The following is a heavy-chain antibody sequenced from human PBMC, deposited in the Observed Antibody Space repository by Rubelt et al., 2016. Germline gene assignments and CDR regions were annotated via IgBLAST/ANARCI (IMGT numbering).Heavy chain of an antibody. V-gene: IGHV4-39*07. Sequence: QLQLQESGPGLVKPSETLSLTCTVSGDSLSSDSYYWSWIRQPPGKGLEWIGSIYYSGSTNYNPSLKSRFTISVDTSKNQFSLKLSSVTAAYTAVYYCARAVDVLMVYAPHFDFWGQGTLVTVSS. J-gene: IGHJ4*02. CDR1: GDSLSSDSYY. D-gene: IGHD2-8*01. CDR2: IYYSGST. CDR3: ARAVDVLMVYAPHFDF.